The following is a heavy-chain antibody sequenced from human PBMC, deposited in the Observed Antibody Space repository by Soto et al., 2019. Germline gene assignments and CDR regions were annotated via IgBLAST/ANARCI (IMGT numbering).Heavy chain of an antibody. CDR1: GFTFSDYY. CDR2: ISSSGSTI. J-gene: IGHJ4*02. Sequence: PGGALRLSCAASGFTFSDYYMSWVRQAPGKGMEWVSYISSSGSTIYYADSVKGRFTISRDNAKNSLYLQMNSLRAEDTAVYYWARELTVVVPAANYWGQGPRVTVSS. V-gene: IGHV3-11*01. CDR3: ARELTVVVPAANY. D-gene: IGHD2-2*01.